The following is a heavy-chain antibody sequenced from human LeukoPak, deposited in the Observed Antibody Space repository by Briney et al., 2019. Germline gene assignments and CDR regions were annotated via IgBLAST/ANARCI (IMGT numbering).Heavy chain of an antibody. D-gene: IGHD3-16*01. Sequence: SETLSLTCTVSGGSISSGSYYWGWIRQPPGKGLEWIGAIYYTGTTYYNPSLKSRVTISADTSKNQFSLKPTSVTAADTAVYYCARRGDYWGQGILVTVSS. J-gene: IGHJ4*02. V-gene: IGHV4-39*01. CDR2: IYYTGTT. CDR1: GGSISSGSYY. CDR3: ARRGDY.